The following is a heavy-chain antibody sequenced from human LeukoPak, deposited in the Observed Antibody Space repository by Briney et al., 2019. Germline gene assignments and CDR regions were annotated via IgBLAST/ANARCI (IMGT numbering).Heavy chain of an antibody. CDR1: GFTFSSYG. CDR2: IWYDGSNK. V-gene: IGHV3-33*01. D-gene: IGHD3-3*01. J-gene: IGHJ6*02. Sequence: GGSLRLSCAASGFTFSSYGMHWVRQAPGKGLEWVAVIWYDGSNKYYADSVKGRFTISRDNSKNTLYLQMNSLRAEDTAVYYCARDSYDFWSGYYTHYGMDVWGQGTTVTVSS. CDR3: ARDSYDFWSGYYTHYGMDV.